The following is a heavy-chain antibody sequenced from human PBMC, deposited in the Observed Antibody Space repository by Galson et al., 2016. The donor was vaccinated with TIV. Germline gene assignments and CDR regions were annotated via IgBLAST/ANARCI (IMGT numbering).Heavy chain of an antibody. Sequence: SVKVSCKASGYSFSTYDINWVRQAPGQGLEWMGWMNPNSGNTGYSQKFRGRVTMTRNTSERTAYMELSSLTSEDTAVYYCARSGDYGDYWGQGTLVIVSS. CDR2: MNPNSGNT. D-gene: IGHD4-17*01. CDR3: ARSGDYGDY. CDR1: GYSFSTYD. V-gene: IGHV1-8*01. J-gene: IGHJ4*02.